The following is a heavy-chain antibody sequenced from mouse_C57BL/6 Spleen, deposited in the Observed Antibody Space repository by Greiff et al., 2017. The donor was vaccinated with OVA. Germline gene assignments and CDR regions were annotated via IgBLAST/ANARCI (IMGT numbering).Heavy chain of an antibody. Sequence: VQLQQSGAELVKPGASVKISCKASGYAFSSYWMNWVKQRPGKGLEWIGQIYPGDGDTNYNGKFKGKATLTADKSSSTAYMQLSSLTSEDSAVYFCARRNYGSSYCDYWGQGTTLTVSS. J-gene: IGHJ2*01. D-gene: IGHD1-1*01. CDR1: GYAFSSYW. CDR3: ARRNYGSSYCDY. CDR2: IYPGDGDT. V-gene: IGHV1-80*01.